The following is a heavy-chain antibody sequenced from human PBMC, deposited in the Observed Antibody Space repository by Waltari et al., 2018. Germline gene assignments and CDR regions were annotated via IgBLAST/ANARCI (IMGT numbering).Heavy chain of an antibody. D-gene: IGHD2-2*01. CDR1: GDSISGNYW. CDR2: VHHSVKT. J-gene: IGHJ4*02. CDR3: AGDRAIGLFFDY. Sequence: QVQLQESGQGLVKPSGTLSLTCAVSGDSISGNYWWSWVRQSPEKGLEWIGQVHHSVKTHYNPSLQSRITISVDKPKNQFSLNLNSVTAADTAVYYCAGDRAIGLFFDYWGRGTLVTVSS. V-gene: IGHV4-4*02.